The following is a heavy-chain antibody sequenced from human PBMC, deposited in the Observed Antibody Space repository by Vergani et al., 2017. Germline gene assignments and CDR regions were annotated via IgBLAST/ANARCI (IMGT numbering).Heavy chain of an antibody. J-gene: IGHJ6*02. V-gene: IGHV4-30-4*08. CDR3: ARVTRPYDGMDV. CDR1: GGSFNTYY. Sequence: QVQLEESGPGLVKPSETLSLTCTVSGGSFNTYYWSWIRQPPGKGLEWIGYIYYSGSTYYNPSLKSRVTISVDTSKNQFSLKLSSVTAADTAVYYCARVTRPYDGMDVWGQGTTVTVSS. D-gene: IGHD6-6*01. CDR2: IYYSGST.